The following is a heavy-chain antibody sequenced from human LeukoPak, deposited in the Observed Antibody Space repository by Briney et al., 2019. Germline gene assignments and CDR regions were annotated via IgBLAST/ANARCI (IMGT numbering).Heavy chain of an antibody. Sequence: PSETLSLTCAVYGGSFSGYYWTWIRQTPEKGLGWVGEMNPSGSTNYNPSLKSRVTISVDTSKNQFSLELSSVTVADTAVYYDARGRQDVTMLVVVMTADSYYLVVWRKGTTVSV. CDR2: MNPSGST. CDR3: ARGRQDVTMLVVVMTADSYYLVV. CDR1: GGSFSGYY. D-gene: IGHD3-22*01. J-gene: IGHJ6*03. V-gene: IGHV4-34*01.